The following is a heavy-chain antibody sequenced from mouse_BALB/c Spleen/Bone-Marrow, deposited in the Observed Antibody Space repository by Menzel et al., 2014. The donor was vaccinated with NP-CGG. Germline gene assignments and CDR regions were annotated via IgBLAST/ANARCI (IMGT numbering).Heavy chain of an antibody. CDR1: GYTFTSYT. J-gene: IGHJ3*01. CDR2: INPSSGYT. V-gene: IGHV1-4*01. D-gene: IGHD2-1*01. CDR3: AREVYGKPFAY. Sequence: QVQLQQSGAELARPGASVKMSCKASGYTFTSYTMHWVKQRPGQGLEWFGYINPSSGYTNYNQKFKDKATLTADKSSSTAYMQLSSLTSEDSAVYYCAREVYGKPFAYWGQGTLVTVSA.